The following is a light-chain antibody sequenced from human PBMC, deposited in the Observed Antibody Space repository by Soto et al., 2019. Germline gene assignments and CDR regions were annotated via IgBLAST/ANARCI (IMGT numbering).Light chain of an antibody. CDR3: CSYAGSSTPLI. Sequence: QSVLTQPASVSGSPGQSITISCTGTSSDVGSYNLFSWYQQHPGKAPKRMIYEVSKRPSGVSNRFSGSKSGNTASLTISGLQAEDEADYYCCSYAGSSTPLIFGTGTKVTVL. V-gene: IGLV2-23*02. CDR2: EVS. CDR1: SSDVGSYNL. J-gene: IGLJ1*01.